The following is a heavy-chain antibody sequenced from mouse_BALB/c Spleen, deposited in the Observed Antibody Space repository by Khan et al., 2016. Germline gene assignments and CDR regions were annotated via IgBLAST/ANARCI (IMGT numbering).Heavy chain of an antibody. CDR1: GYSITSGYY. CDR2: ISYDGSN. V-gene: IGHV3-6*02. D-gene: IGHD4-1*01. CDR3: ARNWEGWDFDV. J-gene: IGHJ1*01. Sequence: EVQLQESGPGLVKPSQSLSLTCSVTGYSITSGYYWNWIRQFPGNKLEWMGYISYDGSNNYNPSLKNRISITRDTSKNQFFLKLNSVTTEDTATSCCARNWEGWDFDVWGAGTTVTVSS.